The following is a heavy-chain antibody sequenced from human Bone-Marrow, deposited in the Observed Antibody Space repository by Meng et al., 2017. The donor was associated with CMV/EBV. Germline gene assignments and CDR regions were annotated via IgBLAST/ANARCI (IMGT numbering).Heavy chain of an antibody. Sequence: SETLSLTCTVSGGSVSSGSYYWSWIRQPPGKGLEWIGYIYYSGSTNYNPSLKSRVTISVDTSKNQFSLKLSSVTAADTAVYYCARGGGPDSSSWYWGYYYGMDVWGQGTTVTVSS. CDR3: ARGGGPDSSSWYWGYYYGMDV. D-gene: IGHD6-13*01. CDR2: IYYSGST. V-gene: IGHV4-61*01. J-gene: IGHJ6*02. CDR1: GGSVSSGSYY.